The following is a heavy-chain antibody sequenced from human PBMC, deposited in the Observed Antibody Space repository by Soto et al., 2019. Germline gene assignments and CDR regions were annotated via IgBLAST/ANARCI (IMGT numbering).Heavy chain of an antibody. CDR2: IGSSDIYT. J-gene: IGHJ6*02. V-gene: IGHV3-21*02. CDR1: GFTFSSYK. CDR3: ARDQVGMDV. Sequence: EVQLAESGGGLVKPGGSLRLSCAGSGFTFSSYKINWVRQAPGKGLEWVSSIGSSDIYTYYADSLKGRLIISRDNANNSVYLQINSLRAEDTAVYYCARDQVGMDVWGQGTPVTVSS.